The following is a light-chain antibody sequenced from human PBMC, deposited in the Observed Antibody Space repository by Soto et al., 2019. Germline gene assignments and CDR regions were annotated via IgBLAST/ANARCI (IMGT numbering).Light chain of an antibody. Sequence: QSALTQPPSVSGSPGQSVTISCTGTSSDVGAYNRVSWYQQPPGTAPKLMIYEVSYRPSGVLDRFSGSKSDNTASLTISGLQAEDEADYYCSSYTSSGTVVFGGGTKVTVL. V-gene: IGLV2-18*02. CDR2: EVS. J-gene: IGLJ2*01. CDR3: SSYTSSGTVV. CDR1: SSDVGAYNR.